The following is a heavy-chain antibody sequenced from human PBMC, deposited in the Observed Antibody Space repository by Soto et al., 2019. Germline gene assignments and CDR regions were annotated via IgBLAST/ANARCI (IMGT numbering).Heavy chain of an antibody. CDR2: IKQDGSEK. Sequence: GGSLRLSCAASGFTFSSYWMSWLRQAPGKGLEWVANIKQDGSEKYYVDSVKGRFTISRDNAKNSLYLQMNSLRAEDTAVYYCARDYVELPFDYWGQGXLVTVSS. CDR3: ARDYVELPFDY. D-gene: IGHD1-7*01. CDR1: GFTFSSYW. V-gene: IGHV3-7*03. J-gene: IGHJ4*02.